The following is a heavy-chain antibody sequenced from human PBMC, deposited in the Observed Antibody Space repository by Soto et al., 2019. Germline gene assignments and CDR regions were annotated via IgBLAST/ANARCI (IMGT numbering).Heavy chain of an antibody. V-gene: IGHV4-39*01. J-gene: IGHJ4*02. D-gene: IGHD6-13*01. Sequence: PSETLSLTCTVSGDSISGSPYFWGWIRQPPGKRLEWIGSIFYDGYTVYSPSLQSRVTISVDTSKNQFSLRLTSVAAADTAIYFCARLQAAVPHYWGQGTRVTVS. CDR2: IFYDGYT. CDR1: GDSISGSPYF. CDR3: ARLQAAVPHY.